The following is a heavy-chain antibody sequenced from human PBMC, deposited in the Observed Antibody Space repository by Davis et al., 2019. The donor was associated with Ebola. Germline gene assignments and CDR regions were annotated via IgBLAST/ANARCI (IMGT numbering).Heavy chain of an antibody. CDR3: ARAPRMAARPGWAEY. CDR1: GYTFTSYG. Sequence: ASVKVSCKASGYTFTSYGISWVRQAPGQGLEWMGWINPNSGGTNYAQKFQGRVTMTRETSISTAYMELSRLRSDDTAVYYCARAPRMAARPGWAEYWGQGTLVTVSS. CDR2: INPNSGGT. V-gene: IGHV1-2*02. D-gene: IGHD6-6*01. J-gene: IGHJ4*02.